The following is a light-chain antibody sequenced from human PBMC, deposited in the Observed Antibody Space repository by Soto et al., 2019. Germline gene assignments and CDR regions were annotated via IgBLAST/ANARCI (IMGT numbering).Light chain of an antibody. CDR1: QSVSSNY. CDR2: GAS. J-gene: IGKJ5*01. V-gene: IGKV3-20*01. Sequence: EIVLTQSPDTLSLSPGETATLSCRASQSVSSNYLAWYQQKPGRAPRLLIYGASNRATGIPDRFSGSGSGTDFTLTISRLEHEDFAVFYCQQYDGSITFGQGTRLEIE. CDR3: QQYDGSIT.